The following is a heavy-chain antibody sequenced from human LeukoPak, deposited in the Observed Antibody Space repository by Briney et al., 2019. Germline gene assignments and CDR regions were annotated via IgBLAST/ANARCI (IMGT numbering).Heavy chain of an antibody. V-gene: IGHV1-46*01. CDR2: INPSGGST. D-gene: IGHD3-3*01. J-gene: IGHJ4*02. CDR1: GYTFIDYY. Sequence: VASVKVSCKASGYTFIDYYMHWVRQAPGQGLEWMGIINPSGGSTSYAQKFQGRVTMTRDTSTSTVYMELSSLRSEDTAVYYCARNPLNYDFWSGYPNDYWGQGTLVTVSS. CDR3: ARNPLNYDFWSGYPNDY.